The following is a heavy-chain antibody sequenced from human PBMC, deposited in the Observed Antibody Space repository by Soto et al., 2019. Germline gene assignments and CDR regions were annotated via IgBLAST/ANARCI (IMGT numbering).Heavy chain of an antibody. CDR1: GYTFTSYG. J-gene: IGHJ5*02. D-gene: IGHD3-22*01. CDR2: ISAYNGNT. CDR3: ARDVYYYDSSGYYHNWFDP. V-gene: IGHV1-18*04. Sequence: RASVKVSCKASGYTFTSYGISWVRQAPGQGLEWMGWISAYNGNTNYAQKLQGRVTMTTDTSTSTAYMELRSLRSDDTAVYYCARDVYYYDSSGYYHNWFDPWGQGTLVTVSS.